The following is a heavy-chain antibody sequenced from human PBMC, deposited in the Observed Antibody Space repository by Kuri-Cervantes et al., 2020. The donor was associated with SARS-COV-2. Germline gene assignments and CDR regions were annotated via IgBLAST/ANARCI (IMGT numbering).Heavy chain of an antibody. V-gene: IGHV4-34*01. CDR2: INHSGST. CDR1: GGSFSGYY. CDR3: ARPGGFLDV. Sequence: SETLSLTGAVYGGSFSGYYWSWIRQPPGKGLEWIGEINHSGSTHYNPSLKSRVTISVDTSKNQFSLKLSSVTAADTAVYYCARPGGFLDVWGKGTTVTVSS. D-gene: IGHD4-23*01. J-gene: IGHJ6*04.